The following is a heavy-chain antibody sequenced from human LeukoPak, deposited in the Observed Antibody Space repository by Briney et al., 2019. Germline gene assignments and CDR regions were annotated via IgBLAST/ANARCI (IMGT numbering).Heavy chain of an antibody. CDR3: AREDMVSSSWNYYYYGMDV. D-gene: IGHD6-13*01. CDR1: GFTFSSYG. V-gene: IGHV3-30*03. Sequence: GGSLRLSCAASGFTFSSYGMHRVRQAPGKGLEWVAVISYDGSNKYYADSVKGRFTISRDNAKNSLYLQMNSLRAEDTAVYYCAREDMVSSSWNYYYYGMDVWGQGTTVTVSS. J-gene: IGHJ6*02. CDR2: ISYDGSNK.